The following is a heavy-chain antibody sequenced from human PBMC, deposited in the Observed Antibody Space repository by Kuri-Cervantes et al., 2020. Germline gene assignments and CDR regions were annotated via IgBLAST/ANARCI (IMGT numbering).Heavy chain of an antibody. J-gene: IGHJ4*02. V-gene: IGHV3-7*01. CDR1: GYTFTAHY. Sequence: SCKASGYTFTAHYMSWVRQAPGQGLEWVANMKQDGSEKYYVDSVKGRFTISRDNAKNSLYLQMNSLRAEDTAVYYCARDNFYGSGSYYTGGRFEYWGQGTLVTVSS. CDR2: MKQDGSEK. D-gene: IGHD3-10*01. CDR3: ARDNFYGSGSYYTGGRFEY.